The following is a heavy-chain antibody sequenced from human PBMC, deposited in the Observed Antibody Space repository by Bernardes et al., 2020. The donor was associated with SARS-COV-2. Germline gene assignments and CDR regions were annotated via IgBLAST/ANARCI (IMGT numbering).Heavy chain of an antibody. V-gene: IGHV3-21*01. CDR2: ISSSSSYI. CDR3: ASVTLLRYFDLTDDY. Sequence: GGSLRLSCAASGFTFSSYSMNWVRQAPGKGLEWVSSISSSSSYIYYADSVKGRFTISRDNAKNSLYLQMNSLRAEDTAVYYCASVTLLRYFDLTDDYWGQGTLVTVSS. J-gene: IGHJ4*02. D-gene: IGHD3-9*01. CDR1: GFTFSSYS.